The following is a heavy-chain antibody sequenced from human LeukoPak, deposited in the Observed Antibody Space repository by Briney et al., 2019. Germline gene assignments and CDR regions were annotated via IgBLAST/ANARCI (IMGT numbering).Heavy chain of an antibody. V-gene: IGHV4-39*07. CDR1: GGSISSSSYY. D-gene: IGHD6-6*01. J-gene: IGHJ4*02. CDR2: IYYSGST. Sequence: SETLSLTCTVSGGSISSSSYYWGWIRQPPGKGLEWMGSIYYSGSTYYNPSLKSRVTISVDTSKNQFSLKLSSVTAADTAVYYCARDGGSSVDYWGQGTLVTVSS. CDR3: ARDGGSSVDY.